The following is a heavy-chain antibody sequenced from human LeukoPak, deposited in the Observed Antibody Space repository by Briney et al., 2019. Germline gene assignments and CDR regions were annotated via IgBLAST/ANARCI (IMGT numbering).Heavy chain of an antibody. J-gene: IGHJ6*02. Sequence: GGSLRLSCAASGFTFSSYWMHWVRQAPGKGLVWVSRINSDGSSTSYADSVKGRFTISRDNAKNTLYLQMNSLRAEDTAVYYCARDIAYYDILTGYSDYYYYYGMDVWGQGTTVTVSS. V-gene: IGHV3-74*01. CDR1: GFTFSSYW. CDR2: INSDGSST. CDR3: ARDIAYYDILTGYSDYYYYYGMDV. D-gene: IGHD3-9*01.